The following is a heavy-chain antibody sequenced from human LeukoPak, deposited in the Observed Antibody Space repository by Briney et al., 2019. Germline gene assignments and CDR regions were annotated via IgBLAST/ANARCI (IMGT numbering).Heavy chain of an antibody. D-gene: IGHD6-19*01. Sequence: GGSLRLSCAASGFTFSSYSMNWVRQAPGKGLEWVSSISSSSSYIYYADSVKGRFTISRDNAKNSLYLQMNSLRAEDTAVYCCARDPWYSSGWYWGISAFDPWGQGTLVTVSS. CDR2: ISSSSSYI. J-gene: IGHJ5*02. CDR3: ARDPWYSSGWYWGISAFDP. V-gene: IGHV3-21*01. CDR1: GFTFSSYS.